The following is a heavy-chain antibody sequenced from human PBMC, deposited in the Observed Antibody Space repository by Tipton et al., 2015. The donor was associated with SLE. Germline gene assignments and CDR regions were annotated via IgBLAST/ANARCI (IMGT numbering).Heavy chain of an antibody. D-gene: IGHD5-12*01. J-gene: IGHJ4*02. Sequence: TLSLTCTVSGGSISTANFHWGWFRQPPGKGLEWLGKIHYSGSAFYNPSLKSRLSVSVDTSKNQFSLKLRSVTAADTAVYYCARTYSGYDSFDYWGQGILVTVSS. CDR2: IHYSGSA. CDR1: GGSISTANFH. V-gene: IGHV4-39*07. CDR3: ARTYSGYDSFDY.